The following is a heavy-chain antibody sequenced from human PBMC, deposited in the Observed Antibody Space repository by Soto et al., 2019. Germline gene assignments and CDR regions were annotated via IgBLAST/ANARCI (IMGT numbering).Heavy chain of an antibody. CDR2: INAGNGNT. CDR3: ARVGGKGYCSSPSCWDFDY. J-gene: IGHJ4*02. Sequence: QVQLVQSGAEVKKPGASVKVSCKASGYTFTSYAMHWVRQAPGQRLEWMGWINAGNGNTKYSQKFQGRVTITRDTSASTAYMELSSLRSEDTAVYYCARVGGKGYCSSPSCWDFDYWGQGTLVTVSS. CDR1: GYTFTSYA. V-gene: IGHV1-3*01. D-gene: IGHD2-2*01.